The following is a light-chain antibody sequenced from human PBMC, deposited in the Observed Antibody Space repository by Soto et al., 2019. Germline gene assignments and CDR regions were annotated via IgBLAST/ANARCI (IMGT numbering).Light chain of an antibody. V-gene: IGLV2-11*01. J-gene: IGLJ3*02. CDR1: SSDVGGYNY. Sequence: QSALTLPRSVSGSPGQSVTISCTGTSSDVGGYNYVSWYQQHPGKAPKLMIYDVSKRPSGVPDRFSGSKSGNRASLTISGLQAEDEAEYYCCSYAGSYTWVFGGGTKLTVL. CDR2: DVS. CDR3: CSYAGSYTWV.